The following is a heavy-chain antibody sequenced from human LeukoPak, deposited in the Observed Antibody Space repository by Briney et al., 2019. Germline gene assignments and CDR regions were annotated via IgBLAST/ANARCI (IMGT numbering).Heavy chain of an antibody. CDR2: IKQDGSER. V-gene: IGHV3-7*01. CDR1: GFTFSSYW. J-gene: IGHJ6*03. D-gene: IGHD2-2*02. CDR3: ARLAHAVDQLLHPYYYYYYMDV. Sequence: GGSLRLSCAASGFTFSSYWMSWVRQAPGQGLEWVANIKQDGSERYCVDSVKGRFTISRDNAKNSLYLQMNSLRAEDTAVYYCARLAHAVDQLLHPYYYYYYMDVWGKGTTVTVSS.